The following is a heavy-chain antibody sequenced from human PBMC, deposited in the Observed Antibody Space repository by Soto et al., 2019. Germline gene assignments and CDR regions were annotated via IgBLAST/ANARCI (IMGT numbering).Heavy chain of an antibody. CDR3: ARGHLLWGDV. V-gene: IGHV1-3*01. CDR1: GYTFTSYA. CDR2: INAGNGNT. Sequence: QVQLVQSGAEVKKPGASVKVSCKASGYTFTSYALHWVRQAPGQRLEWMGWINAGNGNTKYSQKLQGRVTITRDTSASTAYMELSSLRSEDTDVYYFARGHLLWGDVWGQGTTVTVAS. J-gene: IGHJ6*02. D-gene: IGHD3-10*01.